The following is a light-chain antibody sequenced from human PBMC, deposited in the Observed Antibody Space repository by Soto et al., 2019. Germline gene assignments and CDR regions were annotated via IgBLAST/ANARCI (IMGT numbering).Light chain of an antibody. CDR2: DAS. V-gene: IGKV1-33*01. Sequence: DIQMTQSPSSLSASVGDRVTITCQSSQDISNYLNWYQQKLGKAPKLLIYDASNLEAGVPSRFRGSGSGTDFTFTISRLQPEDIATYYCQQYENRPTFGQGTRLETK. J-gene: IGKJ5*01. CDR3: QQYENRPT. CDR1: QDISNY.